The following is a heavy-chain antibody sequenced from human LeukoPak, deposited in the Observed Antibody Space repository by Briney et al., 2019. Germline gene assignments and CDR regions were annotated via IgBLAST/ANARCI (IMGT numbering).Heavy chain of an antibody. CDR3: ARVHLWGDYDILTGYYAGDY. CDR2: IYTSGST. J-gene: IGHJ4*02. Sequence: SETLSLTCTVSGGSISSYYWSCIRQPAGKGLEWIGRIYTSGSTNYNPSLKSRCTLSVGTSKNQFSLKLSSVTAADTAVYYCARVHLWGDYDILTGYYAGDYWGQGTLVTVSS. CDR1: GGSISSYY. V-gene: IGHV4-4*07. D-gene: IGHD3-9*01.